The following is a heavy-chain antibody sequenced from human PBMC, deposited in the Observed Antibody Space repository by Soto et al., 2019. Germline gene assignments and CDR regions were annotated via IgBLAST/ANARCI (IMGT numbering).Heavy chain of an antibody. CDR3: ATLGYCSGGSCYGDAFDI. J-gene: IGHJ3*02. CDR2: MNPNSGNT. D-gene: IGHD2-15*01. V-gene: IGHV1-8*01. CDR1: GYTFTSYD. Sequence: QVQLVQSGAEVKKPGASVKVSCKASGYTFTSYDINWVRQATGQGLEWMGWMNPNSGNTGYAQKFQGIVTITRNTSISTAYMELSSLRSEDTAVYYCATLGYCSGGSCYGDAFDIWGQGTMVTVSS.